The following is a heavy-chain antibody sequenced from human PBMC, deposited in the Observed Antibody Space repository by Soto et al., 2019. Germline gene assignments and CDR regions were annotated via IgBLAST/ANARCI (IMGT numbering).Heavy chain of an antibody. Sequence: SETLSLTCAVYGGSFSGYYWSWIRQPPGKGLEWIGEINHSGSTNYNPSLKSRVTISVDTSKNQFSLKLSSVTAADTAVYYCARGYIVVVVAATPGAFDIWGQGTMVTVSS. V-gene: IGHV4-34*01. CDR1: GGSFSGYY. J-gene: IGHJ3*02. CDR3: ARGYIVVVVAATPGAFDI. CDR2: INHSGST. D-gene: IGHD2-15*01.